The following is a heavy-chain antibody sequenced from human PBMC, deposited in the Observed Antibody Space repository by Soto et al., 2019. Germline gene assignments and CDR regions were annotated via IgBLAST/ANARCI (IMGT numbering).Heavy chain of an antibody. CDR1: GFMFSTYL. CDR2: IRQGGNEK. Sequence: HPGGSLRLSCTASGFMFSTYLMSWVRQAPGKGLEWVANIRQGGNEKFYVDSVEGRFTISRDNAKKSLYLQMNSLRAEDTAVYYCVGALTYEVPYYYYGMDVWGQGTTVTVSS. CDR3: VGALTYEVPYYYYGMDV. V-gene: IGHV3-7*01. J-gene: IGHJ6*02. D-gene: IGHD3-16*01.